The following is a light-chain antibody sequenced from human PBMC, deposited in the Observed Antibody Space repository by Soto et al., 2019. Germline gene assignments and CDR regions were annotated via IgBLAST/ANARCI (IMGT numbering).Light chain of an antibody. CDR3: VQALQSPPWT. CDR2: LGS. J-gene: IGKJ1*01. CDR1: QSLLHSNGYNY. Sequence: DIVVTQSPLTLPVTPGETASISCRSSQSLLHSNGYNYLDWYLQKPGQSPQLLIYLGSNRASGVPDRFSGSGSGTDFTLKISRVVAEDVGVYYCVQALQSPPWTFGQGTKVEIK. V-gene: IGKV2-28*01.